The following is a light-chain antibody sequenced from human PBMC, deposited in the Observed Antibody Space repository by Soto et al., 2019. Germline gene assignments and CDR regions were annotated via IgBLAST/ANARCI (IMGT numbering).Light chain of an antibody. CDR3: QEYSDWPTWT. CDR1: QSVSSSF. V-gene: IGKV3-20*01. Sequence: EIVLAQSPGTLSLSPGESATLSCRASQSVSSSFLAWYQQKAGQAPRLLIYGASRRATGIPDRFSGSGSGTEFTLTISSLQSEDLAIYYCQEYSDWPTWTFGQGTKVDNK. J-gene: IGKJ1*01. CDR2: GAS.